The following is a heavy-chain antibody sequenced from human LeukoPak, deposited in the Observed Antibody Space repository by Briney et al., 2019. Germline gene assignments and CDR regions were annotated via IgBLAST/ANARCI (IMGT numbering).Heavy chain of an antibody. Sequence: GSLRLSCAASGFTFSSYAMSWVRQAPGKGLEWVSAISGSGGSTYYADSVKGRFTISRDNSKNTLYLQMNSLRAEDTAVYYCANDDSQHYYDSSGYYVFDYWGRGTLVTVSS. CDR3: ANDDSQHYYDSSGYYVFDY. CDR1: GFTFSSYA. V-gene: IGHV3-23*01. CDR2: ISGSGGST. J-gene: IGHJ4*02. D-gene: IGHD3-22*01.